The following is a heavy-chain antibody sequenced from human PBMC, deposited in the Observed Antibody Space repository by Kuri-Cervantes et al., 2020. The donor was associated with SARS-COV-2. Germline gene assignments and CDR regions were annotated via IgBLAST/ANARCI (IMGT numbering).Heavy chain of an antibody. CDR3: ARGGLYYDILTGYYTASWFDP. CDR1: GGSSSGYY. CDR2: INHSGST. D-gene: IGHD3-9*01. V-gene: IGHV4-34*01. J-gene: IGHJ5*02. Sequence: SETLSLTCAVYGGSSSGYYWSWIRQPPGKGLEWIGEINHSGSTNYNPSLKSRVTISVDTSKNQFSLKLSSVTAADTAVYYCARGGLYYDILTGYYTASWFDPWGQGTLVTVAS.